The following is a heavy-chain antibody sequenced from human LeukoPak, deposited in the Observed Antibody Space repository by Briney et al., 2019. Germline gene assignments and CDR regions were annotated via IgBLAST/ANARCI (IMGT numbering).Heavy chain of an antibody. CDR2: ISTSGRTT. V-gene: IGHV3-48*03. J-gene: IGHJ6*02. Sequence: GGSLRLSCAASGFSFSSDELNWVRQAPGKGLEWLSYISTSGRTTYYADPVKGRFTISRDNAKNSLYLQMSSLRAEDTAVYYCARDRTMVRGLANYFYGMDVWGQGTTVIVSS. CDR1: GFSFSSDE. CDR3: ARDRTMVRGLANYFYGMDV. D-gene: IGHD3-10*01.